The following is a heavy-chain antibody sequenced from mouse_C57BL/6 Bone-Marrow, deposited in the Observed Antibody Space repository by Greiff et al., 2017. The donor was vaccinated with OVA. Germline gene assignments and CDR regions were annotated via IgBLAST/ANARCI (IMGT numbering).Heavy chain of an antibody. Sequence: EVQLVESGGGLVKPGGSLKLSCAASGFTFSDYGMHWVRQAPEKGLEWVAYISSGSSTIYYADTVKGRFTISRDNAKNTLFLQMTSLRSEDTAMYYCARRDYDYDWYFDVWGTGTTVTVSS. CDR1: GFTFSDYG. D-gene: IGHD2-4*01. V-gene: IGHV5-17*01. J-gene: IGHJ1*03. CDR2: ISSGSSTI. CDR3: ARRDYDYDWYFDV.